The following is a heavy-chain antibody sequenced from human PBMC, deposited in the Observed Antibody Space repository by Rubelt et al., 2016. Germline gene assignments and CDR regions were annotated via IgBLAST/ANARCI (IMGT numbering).Heavy chain of an antibody. Sequence: QVQLQESGPGLVKPSETLSLTCTVFGYSISSGYYWAWIRQPPGKGLEWIGSIYHCRRTYYNPSLEGRVTMSVDASKNQCSLKLGFVTAADTAVYYCAIADYDFWSGSDRNWFDPWGQGTLVTVSS. D-gene: IGHD3-3*01. CDR1: GYSISSGYY. CDR3: AIADYDFWSGSDRNWFDP. CDR2: IYHCRRT. V-gene: IGHV4-38-2*02. J-gene: IGHJ5*02.